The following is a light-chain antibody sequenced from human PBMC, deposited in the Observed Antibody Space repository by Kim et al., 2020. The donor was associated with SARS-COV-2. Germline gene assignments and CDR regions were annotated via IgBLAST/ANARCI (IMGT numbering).Light chain of an antibody. V-gene: IGLV3-1*01. CDR2: QDS. J-gene: IGLJ1*01. CDR1: KLGDKY. Sequence: SYELTQPPSVSVSPGQTASITCSGDKLGDKYACWYQQKPGQSPVLVIYQDSKRPSGIPERFYGSNSGNTATLTISGTQAMDEADYYCQAWDSSTDNYVFGTGTKVTVL. CDR3: QAWDSSTDNYV.